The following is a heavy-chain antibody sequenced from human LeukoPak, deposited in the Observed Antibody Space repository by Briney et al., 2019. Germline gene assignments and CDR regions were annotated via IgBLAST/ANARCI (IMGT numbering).Heavy chain of an antibody. J-gene: IGHJ4*02. V-gene: IGHV3-23*01. CDR3: AKDTSIGRYCTNGVCCPFDY. D-gene: IGHD2-8*01. CDR2: ISDSGGST. Sequence: PGGSLRLSCAPSGFTFSSYAMSGVRHAPGEGLEWVSAISDSGGSTYDAHSVKGRFTISRDNSKSTLYLQINSLRAEDTAVYYCAKDTSIGRYCTNGVCCPFDYWGQGTLVTVSS. CDR1: GFTFSSYA.